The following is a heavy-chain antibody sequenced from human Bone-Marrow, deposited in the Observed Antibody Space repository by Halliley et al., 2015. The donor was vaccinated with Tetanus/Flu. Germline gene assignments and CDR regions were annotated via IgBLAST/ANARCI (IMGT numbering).Heavy chain of an antibody. CDR3: ARISRYCSSTSCYPPHDALDM. D-gene: IGHD2-2*01. J-gene: IGHJ3*02. Sequence: DGYTTEYAASVRGRFIISRHDSENSLYLQMNSLETEDTAVYYCARISRYCSSTSCYPPHDALDMWGQGTMVTVSS. CDR2: DGYTT. V-gene: IGHV3-72*01.